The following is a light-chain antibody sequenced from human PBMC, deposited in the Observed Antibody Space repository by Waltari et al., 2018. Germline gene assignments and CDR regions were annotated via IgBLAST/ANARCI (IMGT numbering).Light chain of an antibody. Sequence: DIQMTQSPSSLSASVGDRVPVTCRASDNVNNYLNWYQQKPGKAPKLLIYKTSTLQSGVPSRFSGSGSGTDYTFTISSLQSEDVATYYCQHGYGTPLSFGQGTKVEIK. V-gene: IGKV1-39*01. J-gene: IGKJ2*03. CDR3: QHGYGTPLS. CDR2: KTS. CDR1: DNVNNY.